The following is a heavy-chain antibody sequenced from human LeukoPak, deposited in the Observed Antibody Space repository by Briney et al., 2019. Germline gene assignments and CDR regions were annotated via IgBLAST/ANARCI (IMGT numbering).Heavy chain of an antibody. D-gene: IGHD3-22*01. Sequence: SETLSLTCTVSGGSISSYYWSWIRQPPGKGLEWIGYIYYSGSTNYNPSLKSRVTISVDTSKNQFSLKLSSVTAADTAVYYCARVGEDCYDSSGYYYGKGYFQHWGQGTLVTVSS. V-gene: IGHV4-59*01. CDR1: GGSISSYY. J-gene: IGHJ1*01. CDR2: IYYSGST. CDR3: ARVGEDCYDSSGYYYGKGYFQH.